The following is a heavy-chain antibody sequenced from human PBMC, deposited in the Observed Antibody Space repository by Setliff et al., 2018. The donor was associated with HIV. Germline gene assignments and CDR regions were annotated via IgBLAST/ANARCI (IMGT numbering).Heavy chain of an antibody. CDR2: MHYDGSHE. D-gene: IGHD1-1*01. J-gene: IGHJ5*02. CDR1: GFIFGTYA. Sequence: GGSLRLSCAGSGFIFGTYAMYWVRQAPGKGLEWVAFMHYDGSHEFYAHSVKGRFTVSRDNSRNTLYLHMNSLRADDTAVYYCARESSLRSYLERNWFDPWGQGTLVTVSS. V-gene: IGHV3-30*02. CDR3: ARESSLRSYLERNWFDP.